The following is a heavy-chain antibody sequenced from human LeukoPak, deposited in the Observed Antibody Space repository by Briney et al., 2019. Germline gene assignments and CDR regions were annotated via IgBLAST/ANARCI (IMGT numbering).Heavy chain of an antibody. Sequence: SQTLSLTCTVSGGSINSHYWSWIRQPAGRGLEWIGRIYISGSTNYNSSLQSRVTMSVDTSKNQFSLKLSSVTAADTAVYYCARALNPLPGTYYFDYWGQGTLVTVSS. CDR2: IYISGST. J-gene: IGHJ4*02. CDR3: ARALNPLPGTYYFDY. V-gene: IGHV4-4*07. CDR1: GGSINSHY. D-gene: IGHD2-15*01.